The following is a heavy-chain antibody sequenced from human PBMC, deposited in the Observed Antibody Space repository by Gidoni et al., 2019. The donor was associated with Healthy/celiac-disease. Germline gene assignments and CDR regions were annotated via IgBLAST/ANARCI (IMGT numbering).Heavy chain of an antibody. Sequence: QVQLVQSGAEVKKPGSSVKFSCKAAGGTFSCYPTSWVRPAPGQGLGWMGRIIPILGIADYAQKFQGRVTITADKSTSTANMGLSSLRSEDTAVYYCASHNHYYGSESSIRIFDYWGQGTLVTVSS. CDR2: IIPILGIA. D-gene: IGHD3-10*01. CDR1: GGTFSCYP. V-gene: IGHV1-69*02. J-gene: IGHJ4*02. CDR3: ASHNHYYGSESSIRIFDY.